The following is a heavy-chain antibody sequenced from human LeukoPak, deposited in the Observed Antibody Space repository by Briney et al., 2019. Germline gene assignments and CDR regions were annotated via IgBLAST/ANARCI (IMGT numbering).Heavy chain of an antibody. CDR1: GFTFSSYG. Sequence: PGRSLRLSCAASGFTFSSYGMHWVRQAPGKGLEWVAVISYDGSNKYYADSVKGRFTISRDNSKNTPYLQMNSLRAEDTAVYYCAKGLAAARILYYYGMDVWGQGTTVIVSS. CDR3: AKGLAAARILYYYGMDV. J-gene: IGHJ6*02. V-gene: IGHV3-30*18. CDR2: ISYDGSNK. D-gene: IGHD6-13*01.